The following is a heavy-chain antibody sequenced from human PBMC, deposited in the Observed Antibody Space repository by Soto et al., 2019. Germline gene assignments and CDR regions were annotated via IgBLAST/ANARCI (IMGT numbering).Heavy chain of an antibody. V-gene: IGHV4-34*01. CDR3: ARVGFCSGGSCYPTQFDY. J-gene: IGHJ4*02. CDR2: INHSGST. Sequence: SETLSLTCAVYGGSFSGYYWSWIRQPPGKGLEWIGEINHSGSTNYNPSLKSRVTISVDTSKNQFSLKLSSVTAADTAVYYCARVGFCSGGSCYPTQFDYWGQGTLVTVSS. D-gene: IGHD2-15*01. CDR1: GGSFSGYY.